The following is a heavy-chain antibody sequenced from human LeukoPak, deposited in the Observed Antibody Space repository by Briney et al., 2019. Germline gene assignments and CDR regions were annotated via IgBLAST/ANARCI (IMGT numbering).Heavy chain of an antibody. V-gene: IGHV3-48*04. Sequence: PGGSLRLSCAASGFKLIGYSMNWVRQAPGKGLEWVSYINSSSGTIIYADSVKGRFTISRDNAKNSLYLQMNSLRAEDTAVYYCAKGGDNTGYRYFDDWGQGTLVTVSS. D-gene: IGHD3-22*01. CDR3: AKGGDNTGYRYFDD. CDR2: INSSSGTI. J-gene: IGHJ4*02. CDR1: GFKLIGYS.